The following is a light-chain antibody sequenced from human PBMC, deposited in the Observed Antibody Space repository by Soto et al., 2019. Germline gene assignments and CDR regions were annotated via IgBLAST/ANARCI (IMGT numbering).Light chain of an antibody. Sequence: QSALTQPGSVSGSPGQSITISCTGTSSDVGGYNFVSWYQQHPGRAPKLMIYEVSNRPSGVSNRFSGSKSDNTASLTISGLQAEDEADYYCSSYTRSSTVVFGGGTKVTVL. CDR3: SSYTRSSTVV. J-gene: IGLJ2*01. CDR2: EVS. CDR1: SSDVGGYNF. V-gene: IGLV2-14*01.